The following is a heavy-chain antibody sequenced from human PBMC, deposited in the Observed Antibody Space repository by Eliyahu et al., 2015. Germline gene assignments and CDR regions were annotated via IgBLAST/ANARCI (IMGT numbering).Heavy chain of an antibody. CDR3: TKWGYWSGXYPDY. V-gene: IGHV3-23*01. CDR2: LSGAGDXT. CDR1: GXTXSDYA. D-gene: IGHD6-19*01. J-gene: IGHJ4*02. Sequence: EVQLLESGGGLVQPGGSLRLXXVASGXTXSDYAMGWXRQAPGXGVEWVSALSGAGDXTYYPDSARGRFTISRDNSKDTLYLQMNSLRAEDTAVYYCTKWGYWSGXYPDYWGQGTQVTVSS.